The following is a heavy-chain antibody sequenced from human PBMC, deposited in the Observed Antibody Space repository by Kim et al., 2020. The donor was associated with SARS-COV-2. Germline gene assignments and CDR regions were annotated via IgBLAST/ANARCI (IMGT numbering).Heavy chain of an antibody. D-gene: IGHD6-19*01. CDR1: GGSISSSSYY. V-gene: IGHV4-39*01. J-gene: IGHJ5*02. CDR3: AGLRSSIAVAGSFDP. CDR2: IYYSGST. Sequence: SETLSLTCTVSGGSISSSSYYWGWIRQPPGKGLEWIGSIYYSGSTNYNPSLKSRVTISVDTSKNQLSLKLGSVTAADTAVYYCAGLRSSIAVAGSFDPWGQGTLVTVSS.